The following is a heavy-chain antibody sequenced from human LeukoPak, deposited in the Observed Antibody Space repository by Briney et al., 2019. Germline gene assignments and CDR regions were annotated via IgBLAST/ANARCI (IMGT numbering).Heavy chain of an antibody. V-gene: IGHV3-23*01. CDR2: IRGSGGST. J-gene: IGHJ4*02. CDR1: GFTFSSYA. Sequence: GGSLRLSCAASGFTFSSYAMSWVRQAPGKGLEWVSAIRGSGGSTYYADSVKGRFTISRDNSKNTLYLQMNSLRAEDTAVYYCAKARGIVVVPAAMAFDYWGQGTPVTVSS. D-gene: IGHD2-2*01. CDR3: AKARGIVVVPAAMAFDY.